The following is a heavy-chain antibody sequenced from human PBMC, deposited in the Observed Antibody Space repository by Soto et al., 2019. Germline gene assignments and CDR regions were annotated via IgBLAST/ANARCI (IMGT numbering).Heavy chain of an antibody. V-gene: IGHV1-58*01. CDR2: IVVGSGNT. D-gene: IGHD6-19*01. Sequence: GASVKVSRKASGFTFTSSAVQWVRQARGQSLEWIGWIVVGSGNTNYAQKFQERVTITRDMSTSTAYMELSSLRSEDTAVYYCAAGKAGIAVAGCDYWGQGTLVTVSS. CDR3: AAGKAGIAVAGCDY. J-gene: IGHJ4*02. CDR1: GFTFTSSA.